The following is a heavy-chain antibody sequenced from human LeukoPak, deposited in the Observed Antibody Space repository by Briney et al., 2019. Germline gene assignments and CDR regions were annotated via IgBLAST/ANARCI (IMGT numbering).Heavy chain of an antibody. CDR2: ISYDGSNK. D-gene: IGHD3-22*01. J-gene: IGHJ4*02. Sequence: GRSLRLSCAASGFTFSSYGMHWVRQAPGKGLEWVAVISYDGSNKYYADSVKGRFTISRDNSKNTLYLQMNSLRAEDTAVYYCAKVVPYDSSGPIDYWGQGTLVTVSS. CDR3: AKVVPYDSSGPIDY. V-gene: IGHV3-30*18. CDR1: GFTFSSYG.